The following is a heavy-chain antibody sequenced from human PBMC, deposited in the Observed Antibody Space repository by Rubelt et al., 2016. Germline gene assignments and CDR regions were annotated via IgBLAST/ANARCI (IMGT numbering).Heavy chain of an antibody. CDR3: ASGSSEWLLDAFDI. D-gene: IGHD1-26*01. Sequence: QLQLQESGPGLVKPSETLSLTCTVSGASISSRSYFWSWIRQPPGKGLEWIGEINHSGSTNYNPSLKSRVTISVDTSKNQFSLKLSSVTAAVTAVYYCASGSSEWLLDAFDIWGQGTMVTVSS. V-gene: IGHV4-39*07. CDR1: GASISSRSYF. CDR2: INHSGST. J-gene: IGHJ3*02.